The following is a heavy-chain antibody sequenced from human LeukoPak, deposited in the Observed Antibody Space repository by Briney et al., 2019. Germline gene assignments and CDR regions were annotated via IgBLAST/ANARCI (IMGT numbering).Heavy chain of an antibody. Sequence: GASVKVSCKASGGTFSSYAISWVRQAPGQGLEWMGGIIPIFGTANYAQKFQGRVTITADETTSTAYMELSSLRSEDTAVYYCARVMRFGVTYYYYYGMDVWGQGTTVTVSS. CDR2: IIPIFGTA. V-gene: IGHV1-69*13. CDR3: ARVMRFGVTYYYYYGMDV. D-gene: IGHD3-10*01. J-gene: IGHJ6*02. CDR1: GGTFSSYA.